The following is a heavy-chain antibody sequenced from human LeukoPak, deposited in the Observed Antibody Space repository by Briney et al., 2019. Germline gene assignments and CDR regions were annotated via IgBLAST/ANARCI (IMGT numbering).Heavy chain of an antibody. CDR1: GGTFSSYA. CDR2: IIPIFGTA. Sequence: SVKVSCKASGGTFSSYAISWVRQAPGQGLEWMGGIIPIFGTANYAQKFQGRVTITADESTSTAYMELSSLRSEDTAVYYCARDSTGYCSSTSCYRFDYWGQGTLVTVSS. CDR3: ARDSTGYCSSTSCYRFDY. D-gene: IGHD2-2*02. V-gene: IGHV1-69*01. J-gene: IGHJ4*02.